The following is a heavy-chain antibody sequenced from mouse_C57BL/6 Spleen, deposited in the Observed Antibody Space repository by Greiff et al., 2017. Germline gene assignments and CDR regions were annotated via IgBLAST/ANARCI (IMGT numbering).Heavy chain of an antibody. CDR1: GYTFTSYW. CDR3: ARRENLYDGYFDY. V-gene: IGHV1-55*01. Sequence: VQLQQSGAELVKPGASVKMSCKASGYTFTSYWITWVKQRPGQGLEWIGDIYPGSGSTNYNEKFKSKATLTVDTSSSTAYMQLSSLTSEDSAVYYCARRENLYDGYFDYWGQGTTLTVSS. J-gene: IGHJ2*01. CDR2: IYPGSGST. D-gene: IGHD2-3*01.